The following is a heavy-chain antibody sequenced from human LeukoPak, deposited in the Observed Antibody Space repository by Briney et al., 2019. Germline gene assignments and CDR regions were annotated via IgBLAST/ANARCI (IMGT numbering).Heavy chain of an antibody. D-gene: IGHD2-2*01. J-gene: IGHJ5*02. CDR2: INPNSGGT. Sequence: ASVKVSCKASGYTFTGYYMHWVRQAPGQGLEWMGWINPNSGGTNYAQKFQGWVTMTRDTSISTAYMELSRLRSDDTAVYYCARDCSSTSCQGGFDPWGQGTLVTVSS. CDR1: GYTFTGYY. CDR3: ARDCSSTSCQGGFDP. V-gene: IGHV1-2*04.